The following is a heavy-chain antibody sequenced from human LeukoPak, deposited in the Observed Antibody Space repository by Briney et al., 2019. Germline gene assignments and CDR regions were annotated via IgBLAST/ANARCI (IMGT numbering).Heavy chain of an antibody. V-gene: IGHV3-21*01. CDR1: GFTFSSYS. Sequence: GGSLRLSCAASGFTFSSYSMNWVRQAPGKGLEWVSSISSSSSYIYYADSVKGRFTISRDNAKNSLYLQMNSLRAEDTAVYYCARGPQASPITMVRGVNLNWFDPWGQGTLVTVSS. CDR3: ARGPQASPITMVRGVNLNWFDP. CDR2: ISSSSSYI. D-gene: IGHD3-10*01. J-gene: IGHJ5*02.